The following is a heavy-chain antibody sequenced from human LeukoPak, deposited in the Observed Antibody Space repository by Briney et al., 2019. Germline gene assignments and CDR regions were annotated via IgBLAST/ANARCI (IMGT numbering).Heavy chain of an antibody. V-gene: IGHV3-30*02. D-gene: IGHD3-10*01. CDR1: GFTFSYYG. CDR3: AKGMAAYGSGSLFDY. J-gene: IGHJ4*02. CDR2: IRYDGNNK. Sequence: GGSLRLSCAASGFTFSYYGMHWVRQAPGQGLEWVAFIRYDGNNKFYAESVKGRFTISRDNSKKTLYLQMNSLRAEDTAVYYCAKGMAAYGSGSLFDYWGQGTLVTVSS.